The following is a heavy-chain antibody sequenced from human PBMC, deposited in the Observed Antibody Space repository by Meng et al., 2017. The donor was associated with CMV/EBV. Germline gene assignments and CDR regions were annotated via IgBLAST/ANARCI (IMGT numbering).Heavy chain of an antibody. Sequence: SETLSLTCAVYGGSFSGYYWSWIRQPPGKGLEWIGEINHSGSTNYNPSLKSRVTISVDTSKNQFSLKLSSVTAADTAVYYCARGYCSSTSCAHDYWGQGTLVTVSS. CDR1: GGSFSGYY. J-gene: IGHJ4*02. CDR3: ARGYCSSTSCAHDY. V-gene: IGHV4-34*01. D-gene: IGHD2-2*01. CDR2: INHSGST.